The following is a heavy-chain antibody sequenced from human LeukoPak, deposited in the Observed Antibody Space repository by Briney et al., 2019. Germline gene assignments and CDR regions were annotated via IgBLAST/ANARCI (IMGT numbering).Heavy chain of an antibody. CDR1: ACFVISYW. J-gene: IGHJ4*02. V-gene: IGHV5-10-1*01. CDR2: IDPSDSYT. CDR3: ARLVGSVYYFDY. Sequence: GALRIFCWVSACFVISYWFRQGRQLAGGKGEGMGKIDPSDSYTNYSPSFQGHVTISADKSISTAYLQWNSLRASDTAMYYCARLVGSVYYFDYWGQGTLVTVSS. D-gene: IGHD3-10*01.